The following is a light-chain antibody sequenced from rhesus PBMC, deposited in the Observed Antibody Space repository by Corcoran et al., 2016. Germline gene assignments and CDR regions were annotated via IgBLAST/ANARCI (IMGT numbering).Light chain of an antibody. CDR3: ISYAGNYNYI. Sequence: QAALTQPRSVSGSPGQSVTISCTGTSSDIGAYNYVSWYQQHPGTAPKLMIYEVSKRPSGVSDRFSGSKSGNTASLTISGLQPEDETDYYCISYAGNYNYIFGVGTRLTVL. CDR1: SSDIGAYNY. CDR2: EVS. V-gene: IGLV2-32*02. J-gene: IGLJ1*01.